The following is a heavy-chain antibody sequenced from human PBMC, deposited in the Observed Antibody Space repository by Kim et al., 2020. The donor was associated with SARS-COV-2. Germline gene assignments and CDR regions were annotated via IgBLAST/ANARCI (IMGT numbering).Heavy chain of an antibody. V-gene: IGHV3-30*01. D-gene: IGHD4-17*01. CDR3: ARDEDEYGDYRFDY. J-gene: IGHJ4*02. Sequence: YAVSGKDRFTISREDSKDSLYLQMNSLRAEDMAVYYCARDEDEYGDYRFDYWGQGTLVTVSS.